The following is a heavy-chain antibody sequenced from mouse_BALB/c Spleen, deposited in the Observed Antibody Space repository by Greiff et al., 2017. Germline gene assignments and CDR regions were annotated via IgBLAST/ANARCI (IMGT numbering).Heavy chain of an antibody. Sequence: QVQLQQPGAELVKPGASVKISCKASGYTFTSYWMHWVKQRPGQGLEWIGVIDPSDSYTSYNQKFKGKATLTVDTSSSTAYMQLSSLTSEDSAVYYCTRIYGNYAWFAYWGQGTLVTVSA. CDR2: IDPSDSYT. J-gene: IGHJ3*01. V-gene: IGHV1S127*01. CDR3: TRIYGNYAWFAY. CDR1: GYTFTSYW. D-gene: IGHD2-1*01.